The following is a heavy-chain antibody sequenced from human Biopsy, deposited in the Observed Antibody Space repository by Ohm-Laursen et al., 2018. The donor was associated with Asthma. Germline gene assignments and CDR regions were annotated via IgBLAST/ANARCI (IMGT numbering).Heavy chain of an antibody. J-gene: IGHJ6*02. CDR1: GGTFGNYA. CDR3: ASPSSSREILYYYYNMDI. D-gene: IGHD6-13*01. CDR2: ISPVFGST. Sequence: ASVKVSCKSSGGTFGNYAISWVRQAPGLGLEWMGGISPVFGSTNIAQKFQGRVTISADIFTKTAYLEVSSLRSDDTAVYYCASPSSSREILYYYYNMDIWGQGTTVTV. V-gene: IGHV1-69*06.